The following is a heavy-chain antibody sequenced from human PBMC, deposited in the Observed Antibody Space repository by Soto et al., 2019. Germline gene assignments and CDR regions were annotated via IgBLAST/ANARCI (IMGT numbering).Heavy chain of an antibody. J-gene: IGHJ5*02. Sequence: ASVKVSCKASGYTFTGYYMHWVRQAPGQGLEWMGWINPNSGGTNYAQKFQGWVTMTRDTSISTAYMELSRLRSDGTAVYYCARGDCSGGSCYSSGWFDPWGQGTLVTVSS. CDR3: ARGDCSGGSCYSSGWFDP. CDR2: INPNSGGT. CDR1: GYTFTGYY. V-gene: IGHV1-2*04. D-gene: IGHD2-15*01.